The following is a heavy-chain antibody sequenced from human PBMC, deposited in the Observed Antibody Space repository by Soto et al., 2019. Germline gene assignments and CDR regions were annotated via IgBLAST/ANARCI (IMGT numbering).Heavy chain of an antibody. CDR1: GFTFSNAW. J-gene: IGHJ4*02. Sequence: PGGSLRLSCAASGFTFSNAWMSWVRQAPGKGLEWVGRIKSKTDGGATDYAAPVKGRFTIARDDSENTRYLQMNSLKTEDTAVYYCTTRSVRYVDRFSHFDYWGQGALVTAPQ. D-gene: IGHD3-9*01. CDR3: TTRSVRYVDRFSHFDY. CDR2: IKSKTDGGAT. V-gene: IGHV3-15*01.